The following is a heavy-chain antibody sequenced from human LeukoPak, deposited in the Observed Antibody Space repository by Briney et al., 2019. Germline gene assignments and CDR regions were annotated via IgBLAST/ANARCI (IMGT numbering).Heavy chain of an antibody. CDR3: ARDGDSSAFFDY. J-gene: IGHJ4*02. CDR2: ISAYNGNT. CDR1: GYTFTSYG. Sequence: ASVTVSCTPSGYTFTSYGISWVRQAPGQGLEWVGWISAYNGNTNYAQKLQGRVTITTDTSTSTAYMELRSLRSDDTAVYYCARDGDSSAFFDYWGQGTLVTVSS. V-gene: IGHV1-18*01. D-gene: IGHD3-22*01.